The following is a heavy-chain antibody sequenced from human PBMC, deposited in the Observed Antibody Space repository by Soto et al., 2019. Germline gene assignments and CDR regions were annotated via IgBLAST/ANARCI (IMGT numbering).Heavy chain of an antibody. CDR3: ATTSYGYVSTYYFDY. V-gene: IGHV3-30*03. CDR1: GFTFNSYA. Sequence: QVQLVESGGGVVQPGRSLRLSCAASGFTFNSYAMHWVRQAPGKGLEWVAVISYDASTKYYADSVKGRFTISRDNSKNTLYLQRNSLRAEDTAVYYCATTSYGYVSTYYFDYWGQGTLVTVSS. CDR2: ISYDASTK. D-gene: IGHD5-18*01. J-gene: IGHJ4*02.